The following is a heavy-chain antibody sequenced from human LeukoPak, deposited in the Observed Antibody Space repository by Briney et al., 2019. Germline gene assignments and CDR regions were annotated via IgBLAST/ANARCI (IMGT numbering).Heavy chain of an antibody. CDR2: INTSGST. Sequence: SETLSLTCTVSGGSISSNYWSWIRQPPGKGLEWIGYINTSGSTNYNPSLKSRVSISLDTSRNQFSLKLTSVTAADTAVYYCARRGNWGFFDYWGQGILVSVSP. D-gene: IGHD7-27*01. J-gene: IGHJ4*02. V-gene: IGHV4-4*09. CDR3: ARRGNWGFFDY. CDR1: GGSISSNY.